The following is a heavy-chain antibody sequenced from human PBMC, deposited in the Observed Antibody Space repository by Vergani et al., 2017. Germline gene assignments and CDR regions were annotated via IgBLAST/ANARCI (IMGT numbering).Heavy chain of an antibody. CDR1: GFTFSSYA. Sequence: EVQLLESGGGLVQPGGSLRLSCAASGFTFSSYAMSWVRQAPGKGLEWVSAISGSGGNTYYADTVKGRFTIYGDNSKNTLYLQMNSRGAEDTAVYYGAKDFMTMVRGGIGYFDYWGQGTVVTVSS. J-gene: IGHJ4*02. V-gene: IGHV3-23*01. D-gene: IGHD3-10*01. CDR3: AKDFMTMVRGGIGYFDY. CDR2: ISGSGGNT.